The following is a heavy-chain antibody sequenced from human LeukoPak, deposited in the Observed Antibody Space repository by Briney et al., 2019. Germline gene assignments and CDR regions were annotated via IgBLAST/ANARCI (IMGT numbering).Heavy chain of an antibody. Sequence: GESLKISCKGSGYIFTTYWISWVRQMPGKGLEWMGIIYPADSDTRYSPSFQGQVTISADKSINTAYLQWSSLEASDTAMYYCARRGLYGSGSYYNLDYWGQGTLATVSS. V-gene: IGHV5-51*01. CDR2: IYPADSDT. J-gene: IGHJ4*02. D-gene: IGHD3-10*01. CDR1: GYIFTTYW. CDR3: ARRGLYGSGSYYNLDY.